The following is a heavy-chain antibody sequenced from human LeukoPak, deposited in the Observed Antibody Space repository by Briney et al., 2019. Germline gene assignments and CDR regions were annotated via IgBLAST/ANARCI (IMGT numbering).Heavy chain of an antibody. J-gene: IGHJ4*02. D-gene: IGHD6-19*01. CDR1: GYTFTSYD. Sequence: ASVKVSCKASGYTFTSYDINWLRQAAGQGLEWMGWMNPNSGSTGYAQNFQGRVTMTRNTSISTAYMELSSLRSEDTAVYYCARGIIAVAGTPWGWGQGTLVTVSS. V-gene: IGHV1-8*01. CDR3: ARGIIAVAGTPWG. CDR2: MNPNSGST.